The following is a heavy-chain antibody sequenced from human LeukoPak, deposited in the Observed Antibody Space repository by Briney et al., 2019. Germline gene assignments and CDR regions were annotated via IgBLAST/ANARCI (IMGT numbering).Heavy chain of an antibody. V-gene: IGHV1-46*01. CDR1: GYTFTSYY. J-gene: IGHJ4*02. CDR3: ARDLSGYSYVEGSD. Sequence: ASVKVSCKASGYTFTSYYMHWVRQAPGQGLEWMGIINPIGGSTSYAQKFQGRVTMTTDTSTSTVYMELRSRRSEDTAAYYCARDLSGYSYVEGSDWGQRTLVTVSS. CDR2: INPIGGST. D-gene: IGHD5-18*01.